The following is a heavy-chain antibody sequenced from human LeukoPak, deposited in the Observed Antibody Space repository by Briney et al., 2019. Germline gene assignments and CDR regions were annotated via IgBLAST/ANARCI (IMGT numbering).Heavy chain of an antibody. CDR1: GFTFNSFA. CDR2: ISGTGGST. Sequence: GGSLRLSCAASGFTFNSFAMNWVRQTPGKGLEWVSGISGTGGSTYYADSVEGRFTVSRDNSKNELYLQMNSLRAEDTAVYFCARIYYYDNPAYRYFDYWGQGTLVTVSS. V-gene: IGHV3-23*01. J-gene: IGHJ4*02. CDR3: ARIYYYDNPAYRYFDY. D-gene: IGHD3-22*01.